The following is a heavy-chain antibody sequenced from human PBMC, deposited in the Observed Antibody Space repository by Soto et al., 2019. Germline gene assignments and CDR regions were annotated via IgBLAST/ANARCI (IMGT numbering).Heavy chain of an antibody. CDR1: GDSVTSNVW. J-gene: IGHJ3*02. D-gene: IGHD2-21*02. CDR2: AYHNGLT. V-gene: IGHV4-4*02. Sequence: PSETLSLTCTVSGDSVTSNVWWSWVRQPPGKGLEWIGEAYHNGLTDYNPSLKSRVTMSVDTTKNEFSLKLSSVTAADTAVYYCASTHIVVVTDAFDIWGQGTMVTVSS. CDR3: ASTHIVVVTDAFDI.